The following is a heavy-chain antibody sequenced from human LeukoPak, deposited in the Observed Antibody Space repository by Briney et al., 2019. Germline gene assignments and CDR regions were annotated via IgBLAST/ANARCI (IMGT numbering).Heavy chain of an antibody. CDR2: TLGSGSST. Sequence: GGSLRLSCAASGFTFSSHAMSWVRQAPGKGLEWVSATLGSGSSTYYADSVKGRFTISRDNSKNTLYLQMNSLRAEDTAVYYCAKAKYDYGDPVGWFDPWGQGTLVTVSS. V-gene: IGHV3-23*01. J-gene: IGHJ5*02. D-gene: IGHD4-17*01. CDR1: GFTFSSHA. CDR3: AKAKYDYGDPVGWFDP.